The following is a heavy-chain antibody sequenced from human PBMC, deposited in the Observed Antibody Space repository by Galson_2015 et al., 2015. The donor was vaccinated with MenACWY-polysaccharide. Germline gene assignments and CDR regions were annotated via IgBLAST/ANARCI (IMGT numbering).Heavy chain of an antibody. CDR1: GFTFSSYE. J-gene: IGHJ6*02. V-gene: IGHV3-48*03. CDR2: ITSSGSTI. Sequence: SLRLFCAASGFTFSSYEMNYFRQAPEKRLEWVSYITSSGSTIYYADSVTGRFTISRDNAKNSLYLQMNSMTAEDTAVYYCASAGGSHRRYDYAMDVWGQGTTVTVSS. D-gene: IGHD1-26*01. CDR3: ASAGGSHRRYDYAMDV.